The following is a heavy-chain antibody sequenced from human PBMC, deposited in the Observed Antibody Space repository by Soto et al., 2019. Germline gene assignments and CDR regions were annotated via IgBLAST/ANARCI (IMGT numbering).Heavy chain of an antibody. Sequence: SVKVSCKASGGTFSSYTISWVRQAPGQGLEWMGRIIPILGIANYAQKFQGRVTITADKSTSTAYMELSSLRSEDTAVYYCAREVYGSGSGDYYYYGMDVWGQGTTVTVSS. CDR2: IIPILGIA. V-gene: IGHV1-69*02. J-gene: IGHJ6*02. CDR3: AREVYGSGSGDYYYYGMDV. CDR1: GGTFSSYT. D-gene: IGHD3-10*01.